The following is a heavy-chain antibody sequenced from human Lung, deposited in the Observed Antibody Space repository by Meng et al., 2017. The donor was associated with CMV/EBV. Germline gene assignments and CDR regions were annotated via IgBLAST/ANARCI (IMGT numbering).Heavy chain of an antibody. CDR3: ARDRDPAGDAFDI. J-gene: IGHJ3*02. Sequence: GGSXRLXCAASGFTFDDYGMSWVRQAPGKGLEWVSGINWNGGSTGYADSVKGRFTISRDNAKNSLYLQMNSLRAEDTALYYCARDRDPAGDAFDIWGRGTMVTVSS. CDR2: INWNGGST. V-gene: IGHV3-20*04. CDR1: GFTFDDYG. D-gene: IGHD2-2*01.